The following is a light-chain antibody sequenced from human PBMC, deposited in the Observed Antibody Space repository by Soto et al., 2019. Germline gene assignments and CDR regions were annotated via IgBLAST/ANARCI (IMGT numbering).Light chain of an antibody. CDR3: QQYNTYSGT. CDR2: DVS. CDR1: QSTSSW. V-gene: IGKV1-5*01. J-gene: IGKJ1*01. Sequence: DIQMTQSPSTLSASVGDRVTITCRASQSTSSWLAWYQQKPGKAPKVLIYDVSSLESGVPSRFSGSGSGTEFTLTINSPQPDDFATYYCQQYNTYSGTFGQGTKVDIK.